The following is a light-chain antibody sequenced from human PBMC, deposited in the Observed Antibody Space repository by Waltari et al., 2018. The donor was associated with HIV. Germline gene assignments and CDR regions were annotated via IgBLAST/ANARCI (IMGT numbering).Light chain of an antibody. Sequence: QSVLTQPPSASGTPGQRVTVSCSGSSSNIGSNTVTWFQQLPGTAPKLLIYSNNRRPSGVPDRFSGSKSGTSASLAITGLQSEDEAHYYCAAWDDSLNGWVFGGGTKLTVL. V-gene: IGLV1-44*01. CDR3: AAWDDSLNGWV. J-gene: IGLJ3*02. CDR1: SSNIGSNT. CDR2: SNN.